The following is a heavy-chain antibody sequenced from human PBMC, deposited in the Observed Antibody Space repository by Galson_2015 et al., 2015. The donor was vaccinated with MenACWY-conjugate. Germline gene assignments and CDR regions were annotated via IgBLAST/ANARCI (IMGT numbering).Heavy chain of an antibody. CDR3: ARSGVGYGERWLDP. D-gene: IGHD3-3*01. V-gene: IGHV3-53*01. CDR2: ICSGSTT. CDR1: GFTFSTYW. Sequence: SLRLSCAASGFTFSTYWMTWVRQAPGEGLEWVSIICSGSTTKYADSVKGRFTISGDNSKSTVYLQMNSLRVEDTAMYYCARSGVGYGERWLDPWGQGTLVTVSS. J-gene: IGHJ5*02.